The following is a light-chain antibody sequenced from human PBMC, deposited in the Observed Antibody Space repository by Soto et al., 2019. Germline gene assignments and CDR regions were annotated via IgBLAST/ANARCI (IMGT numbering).Light chain of an antibody. V-gene: IGKV2-29*01. J-gene: IGKJ1*01. CDR2: EVS. Sequence: DIVMAQTPLSLSVTPGQPASISCKCSQSLLHSDGNTYLYWYLQKPGQPPQLLIYEVSNRFSGVPDMFSGRGSGTDFTLKVSRVEAEDVGVYYGMQGVHLPFTFGEGTKVEI. CDR1: QSLLHSDGNTY. CDR3: MQGVHLPFT.